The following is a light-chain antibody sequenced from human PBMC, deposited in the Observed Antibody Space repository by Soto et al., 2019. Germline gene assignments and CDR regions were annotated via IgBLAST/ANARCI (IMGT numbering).Light chain of an antibody. CDR2: GAS. V-gene: IGKV3-20*01. Sequence: EIVLTQSPGTLSFSPAARATLSCRDSESVSDHYLAWYQQSSGQAPRLVIYGASSRASAVPDRFSGSGSGGDFTLTLSRLEPEDFALDYGQQYGSAPRTYGGGTKVESK. CDR3: QQYGSAPRT. J-gene: IGKJ4*01. CDR1: ESVSDHY.